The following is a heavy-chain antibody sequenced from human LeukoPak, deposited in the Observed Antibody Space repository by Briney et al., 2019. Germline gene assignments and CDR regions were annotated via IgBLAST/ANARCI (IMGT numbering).Heavy chain of an antibody. CDR3: AKGSGSYAEGYFDY. CDR2: ISYDGSNK. V-gene: IGHV3-30*18. J-gene: IGHJ4*02. Sequence: PGRSLRHSCAASGFTFSSYGMHWVRQAPGKGLEWVAVISYDGSNKYYADSVKGRFTISRDNSKNTLYLQMNSLRAEDTAVYYCAKGSGSYAEGYFDYWGQGTLVTVSS. CDR1: GFTFSSYG. D-gene: IGHD1-26*01.